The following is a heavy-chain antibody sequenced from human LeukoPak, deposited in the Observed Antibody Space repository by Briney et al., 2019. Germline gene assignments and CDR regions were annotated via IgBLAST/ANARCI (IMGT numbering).Heavy chain of an antibody. CDR3: ARGPQRDGYNYFDY. D-gene: IGHD5-24*01. CDR1: GGSISSYY. CDR2: IYYSGST. Sequence: SGTLSLTCTVSGGSISSYYWSWIRQPPGKGLEWIGYIYYSGSTNYNPSLKSRVTISVDTSKNQFSLKLSSVTAADTAVYYCARGPQRDGYNYFDYWGQGTLVTVSS. V-gene: IGHV4-59*01. J-gene: IGHJ4*02.